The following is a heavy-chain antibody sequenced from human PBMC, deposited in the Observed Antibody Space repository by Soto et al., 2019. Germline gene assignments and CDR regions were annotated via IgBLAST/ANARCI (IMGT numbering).Heavy chain of an antibody. D-gene: IGHD5-12*01. CDR1: GFTFSDYT. Sequence: PGGSLRLSCAASGFTFSDYTMGWVRQAPGKGLEWVAVISYDGSNKYYADSVKGRFTISRDNSKNTLYLQMNSLRAEDTAVYYCARGYSGYACGYWGQGTLVTVSS. V-gene: IGHV3-30-3*01. CDR3: ARGYSGYACGY. J-gene: IGHJ4*02. CDR2: ISYDGSNK.